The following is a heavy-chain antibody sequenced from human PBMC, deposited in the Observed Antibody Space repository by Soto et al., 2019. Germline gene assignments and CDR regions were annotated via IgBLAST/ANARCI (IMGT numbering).Heavy chain of an antibody. V-gene: IGHV3-53*01. Sequence: LRLSCAASGFNVSTNYMTWVRQAPGKGLEWVSVIYSGGTTYYADSVKGRFIISRDNFKNTLYLQMNNLRAEDTALYYCARGSGSLYYFHYWGQGTLVTVSS. CDR3: ARGSGSLYYFHY. J-gene: IGHJ4*02. CDR1: GFNVSTNY. D-gene: IGHD1-26*01. CDR2: IYSGGTT.